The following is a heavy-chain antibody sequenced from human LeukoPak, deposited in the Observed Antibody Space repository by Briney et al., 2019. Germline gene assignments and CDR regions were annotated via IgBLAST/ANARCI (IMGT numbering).Heavy chain of an antibody. Sequence: GGSLRLSCAASGFNFDDYDMSWVRQVPGKGLEWVSGITWNGDKTGYADSVRGRLAISRDNTKKSLYLQMSSLRAEDTALYYCARDPFCSSSTGCYFEDWFDPWGPGTLVTVSS. CDR1: GFNFDDYD. D-gene: IGHD2-2*01. V-gene: IGHV3-20*04. CDR3: ARDPFCSSSTGCYFEDWFDP. J-gene: IGHJ5*02. CDR2: ITWNGDKT.